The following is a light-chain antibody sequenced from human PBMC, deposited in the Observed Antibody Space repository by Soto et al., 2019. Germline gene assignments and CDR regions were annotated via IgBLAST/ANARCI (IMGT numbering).Light chain of an antibody. CDR1: QSLVHSDGNTY. V-gene: IGKV2-24*01. J-gene: IGKJ1*01. Sequence: DIVVTQTPLSSPVTLGQPAAISCRSSQSLVHSDGNTYLSWLQQRPGQAPRPLLYKISNRVSGVPDRFRGSGAGTDFTLTISRVEVEDVGVYYCLQATQFPWTFGQGTKVEIK. CDR2: KIS. CDR3: LQATQFPWT.